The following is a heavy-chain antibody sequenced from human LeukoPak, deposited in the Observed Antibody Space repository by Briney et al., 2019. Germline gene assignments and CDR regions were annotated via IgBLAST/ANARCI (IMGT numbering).Heavy chain of an antibody. CDR1: GFSFSSFG. J-gene: IGHJ4*02. V-gene: IGHV3-33*01. D-gene: IGHD3-3*01. Sequence: PGRCLRLSCTASGFSFSSFGMHWVRQAPGKGLEWVASLWYNGINKYYADSVKGRFTISRDNSKNTLYLQMDSLRAEDTAMFYCARARNNYDESGYSALDHWGQGTLVTVSS. CDR2: LWYNGINK. CDR3: ARARNNYDESGYSALDH.